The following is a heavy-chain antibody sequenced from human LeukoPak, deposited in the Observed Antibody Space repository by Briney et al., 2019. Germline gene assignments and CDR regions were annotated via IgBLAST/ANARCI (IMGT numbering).Heavy chain of an antibody. V-gene: IGHV3-49*03. Sequence: PGGSLRLSCAASGFTFSSYGMHWFRQAPGKGLEWVGFIRSKAYGGTTEYAASVKGRFTISRDDSKSIAYLQMNSLKTEDTAVYYCTRAGRQYQRVDVWGQGTTVTVSS. J-gene: IGHJ6*02. D-gene: IGHD2-2*01. CDR3: TRAGRQYQRVDV. CDR1: GFTFSSYG. CDR2: IRSKAYGGTT.